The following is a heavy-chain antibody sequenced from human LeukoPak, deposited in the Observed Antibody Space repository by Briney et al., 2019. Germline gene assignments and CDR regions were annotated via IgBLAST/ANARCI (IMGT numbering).Heavy chain of an antibody. J-gene: IGHJ4*02. Sequence: EWIGYIYYSGSTNYNPSLKSRVTISVDTSKNQFSLKLSSVTAADTAVYYCARQDYGDFLGYWGQGTLVTVSS. D-gene: IGHD4-17*01. CDR3: ARQDYGDFLGY. CDR2: IYYSGST. V-gene: IGHV4-61*07.